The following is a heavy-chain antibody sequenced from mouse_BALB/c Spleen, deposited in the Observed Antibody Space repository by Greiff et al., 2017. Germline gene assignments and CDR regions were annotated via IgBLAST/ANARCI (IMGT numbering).Heavy chain of an antibody. Sequence: EVQGVESGGGLVQPGGSRKLSCAASGFTFSSFGMHWVRQAPEKGLEWVAYISSGSSTIYYADTVKGRFTISRDNPKNTLFLQMTSLRSEDTAMYYCARGGYRYDVRGFDYWGQGTTLTVSS. D-gene: IGHD2-14*01. J-gene: IGHJ2*01. CDR2: ISSGSSTI. CDR3: ARGGYRYDVRGFDY. V-gene: IGHV5-17*02. CDR1: GFTFSSFG.